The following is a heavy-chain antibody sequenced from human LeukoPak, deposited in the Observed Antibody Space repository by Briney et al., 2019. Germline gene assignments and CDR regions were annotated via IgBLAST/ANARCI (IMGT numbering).Heavy chain of an antibody. J-gene: IGHJ4*02. V-gene: IGHV5-51*01. Sequence: GESLKISCKVSGYTFTHNGIGWVRQKPGRGLEWLGVIFPADSNTAYNSSFRGQVTISVDKSIDTAYLQWGSLKASDSAIYYCARHRATGTWSDFDYWGQGTVVTVSS. CDR3: ARHRATGTWSDFDY. CDR1: GYTFTHNG. D-gene: IGHD1-14*01. CDR2: IFPADSNT.